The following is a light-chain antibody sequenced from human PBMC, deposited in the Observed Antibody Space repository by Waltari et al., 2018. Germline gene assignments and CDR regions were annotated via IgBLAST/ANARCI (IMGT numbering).Light chain of an antibody. CDR2: DVS. V-gene: IGLV2-14*03. CDR1: SSDVGTSNS. Sequence: QSALTQPASVSGSPGQSITISCTGTSSDVGTSNSVSWYQDHPGQGPKVIIYDVSDRPSGVSASFSGSKSGNTASLTISGLQAEDEADYYCSSQSSDNVVLFGGGTKVTVL. J-gene: IGLJ3*02. CDR3: SSQSSDNVVL.